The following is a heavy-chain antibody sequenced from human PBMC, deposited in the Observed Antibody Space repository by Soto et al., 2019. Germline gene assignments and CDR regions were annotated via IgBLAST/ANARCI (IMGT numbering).Heavy chain of an antibody. CDR1: GGSISSYY. CDR3: ARDQFLEPRGTHYFDY. D-gene: IGHD3-3*01. Sequence: SETLSLTXTVSGGSISSYYWSWIRQPPGKGLEWIGYIYYSGSTNYNPSLKSRVTISVDTSKNQFSLKLSSVTAADTAVYYCARDQFLEPRGTHYFDYWGQGTLVTVSS. CDR2: IYYSGST. V-gene: IGHV4-59*01. J-gene: IGHJ4*02.